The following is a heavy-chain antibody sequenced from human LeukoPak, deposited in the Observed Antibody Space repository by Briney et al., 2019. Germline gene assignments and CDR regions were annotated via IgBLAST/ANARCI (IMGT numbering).Heavy chain of an antibody. D-gene: IGHD2-15*01. J-gene: IGHJ4*02. Sequence: GGSLRLSCSASGFTFSNYGMHWVRQAPGKGLEWLAVISSDRSHKFYGDSVTGRFTISRDNSKNTLYLQMNSLRPEDTAVYYCAKDPGHCSGGSCYSILDYWGQGTLVTVSS. CDR1: GFTFSNYG. CDR2: ISSDRSHK. CDR3: AKDPGHCSGGSCYSILDY. V-gene: IGHV3-30*18.